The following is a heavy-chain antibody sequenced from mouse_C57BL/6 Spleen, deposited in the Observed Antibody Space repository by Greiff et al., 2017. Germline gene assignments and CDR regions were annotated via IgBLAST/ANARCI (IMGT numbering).Heavy chain of an antibody. CDR2: IDPSDSYT. J-gene: IGHJ2*01. V-gene: IGHV1-69*01. Sequence: QVQLQQPGAELVMPGASVKLSCKASGYTFTSYWMHWVKQRPGQGLEWIGEIDPSDSYTNYNQKFKGKSTLTVDKSSSTAYMQLSSLTSEDSAVYCCARRGDYGSYLDYWGQGTTLTVSS. CDR3: ARRGDYGSYLDY. CDR1: GYTFTSYW. D-gene: IGHD2-1*01.